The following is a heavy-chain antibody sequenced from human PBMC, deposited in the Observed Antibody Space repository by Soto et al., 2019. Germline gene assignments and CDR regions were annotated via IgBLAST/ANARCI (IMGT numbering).Heavy chain of an antibody. CDR2: IYPGDSEI. D-gene: IGHD1-26*01. J-gene: IGHJ4*02. CDR3: ASQCIGCRAADY. CDR1: GDSFTTYW. V-gene: IGHV5-51*01. Sequence: PGESLKISCKNSGDSFTTYWIAWVRQMPGKGLEWMGVIYPGDSEIRYSPSFQGQVTISVDKSITTAYLQWSSLKASDTAIYYCASQCIGCRAADYWGQGTPVTVSS.